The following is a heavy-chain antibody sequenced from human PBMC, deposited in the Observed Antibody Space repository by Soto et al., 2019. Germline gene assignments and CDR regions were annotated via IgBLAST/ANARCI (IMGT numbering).Heavy chain of an antibody. D-gene: IGHD4-17*01. CDR2: INHSGST. CDR1: GGSFSGYY. J-gene: IGHJ4*02. V-gene: IGHV4-34*01. Sequence: SETLSLTCAVYGGSFSGYYWSWIRQPPGKGLEWIGEINHSGSTNYNPSLKSRVTISVDTSKNQFSLKLSSVTAADTAVYYCARGLDRRTTVTSGYYYWGQGTLVTVSS. CDR3: ARGLDRRTTVTSGYYY.